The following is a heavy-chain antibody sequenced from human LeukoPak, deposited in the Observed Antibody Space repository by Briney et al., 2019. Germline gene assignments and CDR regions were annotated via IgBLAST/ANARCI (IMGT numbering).Heavy chain of an antibody. V-gene: IGHV3-7*01. D-gene: IGHD1-26*01. Sequence: PGGSLRLSCAASGFTFANSWMAWVRQAPGNRLEWVANIKQDGSTKHYADSLKGRFTISRDNPKNSLFLQMNNLRADDTAIYYCTRDTIGSLDYWGQGILVTVAS. CDR3: TRDTIGSLDY. CDR2: IKQDGSTK. J-gene: IGHJ4*02. CDR1: GFTFANSW.